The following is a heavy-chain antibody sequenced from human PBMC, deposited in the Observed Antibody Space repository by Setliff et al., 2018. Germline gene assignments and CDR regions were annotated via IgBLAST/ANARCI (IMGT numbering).Heavy chain of an antibody. CDR3: ARESRYYYDNLGTLDY. D-gene: IGHD3-22*01. CDR1: GGSISNYY. J-gene: IGHJ4*02. CDR2: IYYSGST. V-gene: IGHV4-39*07. Sequence: SETLSLTCTVSGGSISNYYWCWIRKPAGKGLEWSGSIYYSGSTYYNPSLKSRVSISVDTSKNQFSLKLSSVTAADTAVYYCARESRYYYDNLGTLDYWGQGTLVTVSS.